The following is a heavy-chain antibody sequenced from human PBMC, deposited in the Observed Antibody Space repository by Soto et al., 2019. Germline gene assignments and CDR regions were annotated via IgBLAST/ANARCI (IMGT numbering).Heavy chain of an antibody. CDR3: ARDRGPSSGYYPYWFDP. CDR1: GGTFSSYA. J-gene: IGHJ5*02. CDR2: IIPIFGTA. V-gene: IGHV1-69*12. Sequence: QVQLVQSGAEVKKPGSSVKVSCKASGGTFSSYAISWVRQAPGQGLEWMGEIIPIFGTANYAQKFQGRVTITADESTSTAYMERSSRRSEDTAVYYWARDRGPSSGYYPYWFDPWGQGTLVSVSS. D-gene: IGHD3-22*01.